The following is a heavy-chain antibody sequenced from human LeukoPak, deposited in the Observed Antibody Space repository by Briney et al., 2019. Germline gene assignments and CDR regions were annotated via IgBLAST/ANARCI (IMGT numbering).Heavy chain of an antibody. D-gene: IGHD6-19*01. CDR3: AKVASDSSGWYHFDY. J-gene: IGHJ4*02. CDR1: GFTVRSNY. Sequence: RSLRLSCAASGFTVRSNYMGWVRQAPGKGLEWVSIIYSGGNTNYADSVKGRFTISRDNSRNTLYLQMNSLRAEDTAVYYCAKVASDSSGWYHFDYWGQGTLVNVCS. CDR2: IYSGGNT. V-gene: IGHV3-53*01.